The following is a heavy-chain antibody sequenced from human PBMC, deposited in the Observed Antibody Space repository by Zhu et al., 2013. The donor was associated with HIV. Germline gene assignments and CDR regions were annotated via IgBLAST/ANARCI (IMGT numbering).Heavy chain of an antibody. Sequence: QVQLQESGPGLVKPSETLSLTCTVSGGSISSSSYYWGWIRQPPGKGLEWIGSIYYSGSTNYNPSLKSRVTISVDTSKNQFSLKLSSVTAADTAVYYCARNPFNKWELLDPSGAFDIWGQGTMVTVSS. CDR3: ARNPFNKWELLDPSGAFDI. J-gene: IGHJ3*02. CDR1: GGSISSSSYY. CDR2: IYYSGST. V-gene: IGHV4-39*07. D-gene: IGHD1-26*01.